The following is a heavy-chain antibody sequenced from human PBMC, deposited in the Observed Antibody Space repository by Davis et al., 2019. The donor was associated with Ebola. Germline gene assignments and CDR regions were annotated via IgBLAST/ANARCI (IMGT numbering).Heavy chain of an antibody. D-gene: IGHD6-6*01. V-gene: IGHV1-46*01. CDR2: INPSGGST. Sequence: ASVPVSCKASRYTLTRYYMHWVRLAPGQGLEWMGIINPSGGSTSYAQKFQGRVTMTRDTSTSTVYMELSSLRSEDTAVYYCARGWRLVLFDYWGQGTLVTVSS. CDR1: RYTLTRYY. CDR3: ARGWRLVLFDY. J-gene: IGHJ4*02.